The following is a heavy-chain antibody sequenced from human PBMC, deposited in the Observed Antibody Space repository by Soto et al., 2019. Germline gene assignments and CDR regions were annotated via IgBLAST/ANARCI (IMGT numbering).Heavy chain of an antibody. D-gene: IGHD3-10*01. V-gene: IGHV3-49*04. CDR2: IRSKAYGGTS. J-gene: IGHJ4*02. Sequence: GGSLRLSCTTSGFRFGDFAMSWVRQAPGKGLEWVGFIRSKAYGGTSQYAASVRGRFTISRDDSTSIAYLQMDSLKIDDTGVYYCSRPAEYYGSGSLDFWGQGTLVTVSS. CDR3: SRPAEYYGSGSLDF. CDR1: GFRFGDFA.